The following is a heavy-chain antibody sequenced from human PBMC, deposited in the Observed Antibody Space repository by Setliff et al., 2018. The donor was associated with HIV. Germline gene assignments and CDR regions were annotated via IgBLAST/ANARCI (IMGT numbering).Heavy chain of an antibody. Sequence: ASVKVSCKASGGTFSSFGISWVRQAPGQGLEWMGWITPYNNNTQYTQHPQGRVTMNRDTSTSTVYMELSSLRSEDTAVYYCARDHHYRSGCFDYWGQGTRVTVS. D-gene: IGHD6-19*01. J-gene: IGHJ4*02. CDR2: ITPYNNNT. V-gene: IGHV1-18*01. CDR1: GGTFSSFG. CDR3: ARDHHYRSGCFDY.